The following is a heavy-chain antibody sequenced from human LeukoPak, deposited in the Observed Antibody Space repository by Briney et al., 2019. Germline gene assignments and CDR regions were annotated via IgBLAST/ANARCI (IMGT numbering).Heavy chain of an antibody. V-gene: IGHV3-30*04. D-gene: IGHD2-2*01. CDR1: GFIFNEYA. Sequence: PGGSLRLSCAASGFIFNEYAMHWVRQAPGKGLEWVAVISYDGSNKYYADSVKGRFTISRDKSKNTLYLQMNTLRPEDTAVYYCAKPRTSLVVVPAAMDNWGQGTLVTVSS. J-gene: IGHJ4*02. CDR3: AKPRTSLVVVPAAMDN. CDR2: ISYDGSNK.